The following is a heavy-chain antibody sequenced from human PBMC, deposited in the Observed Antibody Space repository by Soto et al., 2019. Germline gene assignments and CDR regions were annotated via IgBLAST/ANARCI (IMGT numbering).Heavy chain of an antibody. CDR3: ASESPGYGMDV. J-gene: IGHJ6*01. Sequence: QVQLVESGGGVVQPGRSLRLSCAASGFTFSSYGMHWVRQAPGKGLEWVAVIWYDGSNKYYADSVKGRFTISRDNSKNKLERQTTSLRAEDTAVYYGASESPGYGMDVW. CDR1: GFTFSSYG. V-gene: IGHV3-33*01. CDR2: IWYDGSNK.